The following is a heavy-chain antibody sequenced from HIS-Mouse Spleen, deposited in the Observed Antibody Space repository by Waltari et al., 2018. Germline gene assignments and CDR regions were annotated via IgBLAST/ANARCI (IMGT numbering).Heavy chain of an antibody. V-gene: IGHV4-39*07. CDR2: IYYSGST. CDR3: AREIPYSSSWYDWYFDL. Sequence: QLQLQESGPGLVKPSETLSLTCTVSGGSISSSSYSWGWLRQPPGKGLEWSGSIYYSGSTYYNPSLKIRVTISVDTSKNQFSLKLSSVTAADTAVYYCAREIPYSSSWYDWYFDLWGRGTLVTVSS. D-gene: IGHD6-13*01. J-gene: IGHJ2*01. CDR1: GGSISSSSYS.